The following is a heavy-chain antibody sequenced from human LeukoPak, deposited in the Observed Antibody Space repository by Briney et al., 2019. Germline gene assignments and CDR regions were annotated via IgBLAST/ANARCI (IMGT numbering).Heavy chain of an antibody. V-gene: IGHV3-66*02. Sequence: GGSLRLSCAASGFTVSSNYMSWVRQAPGKGLEWVSVIYSGGSTYYSDSVKGRFTISRDNSKNTLYLQMNSLRAEDTAVYYCAIRGRYYDFWSGIVDYWGQGTLVTVSS. CDR3: AIRGRYYDFWSGIVDY. CDR1: GFTVSSNY. CDR2: IYSGGST. J-gene: IGHJ4*02. D-gene: IGHD3-3*01.